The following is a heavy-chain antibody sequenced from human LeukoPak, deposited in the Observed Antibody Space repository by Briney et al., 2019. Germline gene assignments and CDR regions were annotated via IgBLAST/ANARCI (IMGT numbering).Heavy chain of an antibody. Sequence: PGGSLRLSCAASGFTFSSYSMNWVRQAPGKGLEWGSSISSSSSYIYYADSVKGRFTISRDNAKNSLYLQMNSLRAEDTAVYYCARDRGGGAILYYFDYWGQGTLVTVSS. CDR2: ISSSSSYI. CDR3: ARDRGGGAILYYFDY. V-gene: IGHV3-21*01. J-gene: IGHJ4*02. CDR1: GFTFSSYS. D-gene: IGHD3-10*01.